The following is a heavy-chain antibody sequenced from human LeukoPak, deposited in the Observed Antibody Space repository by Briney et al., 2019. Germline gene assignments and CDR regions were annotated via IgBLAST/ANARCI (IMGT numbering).Heavy chain of an antibody. CDR3: ARLDFYFDY. V-gene: IGHV4-61*02. D-gene: IGHD3-9*01. Sequence: SETLSLTCTVSGGSISSGSYYWSWIRQPAGKGLEWIGRIYTSGSTNYNPSLKSRVTISVDTSKNQFSLKLSSVTAADTAVYYCARLDFYFDYWGQGTLVTVSS. CDR1: GGSISSGSYY. J-gene: IGHJ4*02. CDR2: IYTSGST.